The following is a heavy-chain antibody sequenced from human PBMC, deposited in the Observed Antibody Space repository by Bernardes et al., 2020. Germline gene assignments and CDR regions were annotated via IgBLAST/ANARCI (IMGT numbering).Heavy chain of an antibody. D-gene: IGHD6-13*01. CDR3: ARIYWLAAAGTGTYYYYYMDV. V-gene: IGHV2-70*11. CDR2: IDWADDQ. Sequence: SCPTLVKPTQTLPLTFTFSGFSLSPSGLCVSWIGQPPVHALEWLARIDWADDQYCSTSRKTRLTIPKDTSKNQVVLTMTNMDPVDTATYYCARIYWLAAAGTGTYYYYYMDVWGKGTTVNV. J-gene: IGHJ6*03. CDR1: GFSLSPSGLC.